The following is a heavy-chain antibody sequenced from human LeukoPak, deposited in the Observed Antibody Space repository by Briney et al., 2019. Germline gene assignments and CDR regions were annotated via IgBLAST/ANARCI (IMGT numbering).Heavy chain of an antibody. D-gene: IGHD2-21*02. J-gene: IGHJ5*02. V-gene: IGHV1-46*01. CDR3: ARRDCVGDCYSSWFDP. CDR1: GYTFTNYF. CDR2: INPRRDST. Sequence: GASVKVSCKASGYTFTNYFMHWVRQAPGQGLEWMGIINPRRDSTGYAQKFQGRITMTTDMSTRTVYMELSSLESEDTAVYYCARRDCVGDCYSSWFDPWGQGTLVTVSS.